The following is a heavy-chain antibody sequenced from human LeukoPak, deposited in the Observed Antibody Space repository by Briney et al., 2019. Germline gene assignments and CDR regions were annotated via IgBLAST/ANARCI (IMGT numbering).Heavy chain of an antibody. V-gene: IGHV4-59*12. J-gene: IGHJ4*02. D-gene: IGHD6-13*01. CDR3: ARGIADPYSFDS. Sequence: PSETLSLTCTVSADSISGYYWTWIRQPPGKGLEWIGYISYSGSTSYSPSLKSRVTMSVDKSKNQFSLNLSSVTAADTAVYYCARGIADPYSFDSWGQGTLVTVSS. CDR1: ADSISGYY. CDR2: ISYSGST.